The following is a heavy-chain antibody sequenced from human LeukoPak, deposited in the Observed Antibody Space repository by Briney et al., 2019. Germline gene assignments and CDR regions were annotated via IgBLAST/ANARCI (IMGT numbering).Heavy chain of an antibody. CDR1: GGTFSSYA. Sequence: GASVKVSCKASGGTFSSYAISWVRQAPGQGLEWMGGIIPIFGTANYAQKFQGRVTITADESTSTAYMELSSLRSEDTAVYYCAALTTMITGPFDYWGQGTLVTVSS. CDR2: IIPIFGTA. CDR3: AALTTMITGPFDY. J-gene: IGHJ4*02. D-gene: IGHD3-16*01. V-gene: IGHV1-69*13.